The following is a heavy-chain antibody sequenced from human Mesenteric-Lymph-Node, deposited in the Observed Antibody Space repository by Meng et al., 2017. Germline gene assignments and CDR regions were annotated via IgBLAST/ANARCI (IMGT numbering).Heavy chain of an antibody. D-gene: IGHD3-10*01. CDR1: GFTFSNYW. Sequence: GESLKISCAASGFTFSNYWMTWVRQAPGKGLEWVANIKQDGSESYYVDSVKGRFTISRDNTKKSVYLQMNSLRAEDTAVYRCARDQFLYLGDFLFEGFDIWGQGTTVTVSS. CDR2: IKQDGSES. CDR3: ARDQFLYLGDFLFEGFDI. J-gene: IGHJ3*02. V-gene: IGHV3-7*01.